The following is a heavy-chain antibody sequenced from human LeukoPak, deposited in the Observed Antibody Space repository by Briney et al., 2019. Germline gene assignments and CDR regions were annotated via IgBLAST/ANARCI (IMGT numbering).Heavy chain of an antibody. Sequence: GGSLRLSCAASGFAFSNYEMNWVRQAPGKGLEWVSYISPSGGTITYADSVKGRFTISRDNAKNSLYLQMNSLGAEDTAVYYCVRVRYCSSTNCHGGWFDPWGQGTLITVSS. J-gene: IGHJ5*02. CDR3: VRVRYCSSTNCHGGWFDP. CDR2: ISPSGGTI. V-gene: IGHV3-48*03. D-gene: IGHD2-2*01. CDR1: GFAFSNYE.